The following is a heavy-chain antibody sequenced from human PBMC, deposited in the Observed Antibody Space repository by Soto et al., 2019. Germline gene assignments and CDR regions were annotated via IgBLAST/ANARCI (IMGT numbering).Heavy chain of an antibody. J-gene: IGHJ4*02. CDR2: ISGSGGST. D-gene: IGHD6-19*01. Sequence: GESLKISCAASGFTFSSYAMSWVRQAPGKGLEWVSAISGSGGSTYYADSVKGRFTISRDNSKNTLYLQMNSLRAEDTAVYYCAKDGWLVAPLNFDYWGQGTLVTVSS. V-gene: IGHV3-23*01. CDR3: AKDGWLVAPLNFDY. CDR1: GFTFSSYA.